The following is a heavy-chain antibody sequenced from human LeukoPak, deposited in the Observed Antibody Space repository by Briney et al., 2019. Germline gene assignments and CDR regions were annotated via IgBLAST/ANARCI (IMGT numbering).Heavy chain of an antibody. V-gene: IGHV3-23*01. J-gene: IGHJ4*02. CDR1: GFTFSGSA. Sequence: GGSLRLSCAASGFTFSGSAMSWVRQAPGKGLEWVSGISMGGDYTYYADCVKSRFKISRNNCTNTLSLQMSNLRAEDTAIYYCAKLHSATITADFDHWGQGTLVTVSS. CDR3: AKLHSATITADFDH. CDR2: ISMGGDYT. D-gene: IGHD1-14*01.